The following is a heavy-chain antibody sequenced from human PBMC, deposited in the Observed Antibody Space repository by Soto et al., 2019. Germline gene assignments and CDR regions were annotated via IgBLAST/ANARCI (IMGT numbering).Heavy chain of an antibody. V-gene: IGHV3-11*06. CDR3: ARVQLYCSGGSCYSGPGEGRGRKNYYYYYCSYV. D-gene: IGHD2-15*01. J-gene: IGHJ6*02. CDR2: ISSSSSYT. Sequence: APGKGLEWVSYISSSSSYTNYADSVKGRFTISRDNAKNSLYLQMNSLRAEDTAVYYCARVQLYCSGGSCYSGPGEGRGRKNYYYYYCSYVCGQENTVTVSS.